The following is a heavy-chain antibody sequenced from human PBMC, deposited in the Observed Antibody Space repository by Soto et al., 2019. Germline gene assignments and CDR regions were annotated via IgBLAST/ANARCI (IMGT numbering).Heavy chain of an antibody. CDR1: GYMFTGYG. Sequence: GPGVKKPGASVKVSCKASGYMFTGYGIGWVRQAPGQGLEWVGWISAYNGNTNYAQKFQGRVTMTTDTSTSTAYMDLRSLRSDDTAVYYCARGGYYYDSSGYYSDYWGQGTRVTVSS. CDR3: ARGGYYYDSSGYYSDY. V-gene: IGHV1-18*01. D-gene: IGHD3-22*01. CDR2: ISAYNGNT. J-gene: IGHJ4*02.